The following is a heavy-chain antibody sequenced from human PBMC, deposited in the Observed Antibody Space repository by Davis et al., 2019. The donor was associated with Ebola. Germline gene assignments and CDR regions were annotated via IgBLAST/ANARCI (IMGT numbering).Heavy chain of an antibody. CDR3: ARGRSHRGYYYYGMDV. D-gene: IGHD1-14*01. Sequence: AASVKVSCKASGYTFTSYYMHWVRQAPGQGLEWMGIINPSGGSTSYAQKFQGRVTMTRDTSTSTAYMELSSLRSEDTAVYYCARGRSHRGYYYYGMDVWGKGTTVTVSS. V-gene: IGHV1-46*01. CDR1: GYTFTSYY. CDR2: INPSGGST. J-gene: IGHJ6*04.